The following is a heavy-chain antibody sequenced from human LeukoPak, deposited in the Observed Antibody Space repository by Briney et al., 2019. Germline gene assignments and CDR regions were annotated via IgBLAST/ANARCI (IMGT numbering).Heavy chain of an antibody. D-gene: IGHD6-13*01. CDR3: AKEEGYSSSWTKVYYYYGVDV. CDR2: VTYNGATM. Sequence: GGSLRLSCAASGFTFSSYSMNWVRQAPGKGLEWISYVTYNGATMYYADSVKGRFTASRDNGKNSLYLQMNSLRAEDTALYYCAKEEGYSSSWTKVYYYYGVDVWGQGTTVTVSS. CDR1: GFTFSSYS. V-gene: IGHV3-48*04. J-gene: IGHJ6*02.